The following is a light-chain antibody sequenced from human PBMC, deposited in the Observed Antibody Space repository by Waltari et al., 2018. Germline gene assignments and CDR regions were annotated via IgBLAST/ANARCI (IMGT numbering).Light chain of an antibody. J-gene: IGKJ1*01. CDR1: QSVLYSSNNKNY. CDR2: WAS. CDR3: QQYYSTPWT. V-gene: IGKV4-1*01. Sequence: DIVMTQSPDSLAVSLGERATIHVKSSQSVLYSSNNKNYLAWYQQKPGQPPKLLIYWASTRESGVPDRFSGSGSETDFTLTISSLQAEDVAVYYCQQYYSTPWTFGQGTKVEIK.